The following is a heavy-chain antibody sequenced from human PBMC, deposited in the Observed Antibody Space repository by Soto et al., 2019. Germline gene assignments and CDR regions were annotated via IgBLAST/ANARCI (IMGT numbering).Heavy chain of an antibody. J-gene: IGHJ5*02. D-gene: IGHD2-2*01. CDR3: ARLGFYYQSLDP. CDR1: DGSFSRNY. CDR2: IYYGGTT. V-gene: IGHV4-59*08. Sequence: SETLSLTCTVSDGSFSRNYWAWIRQPPGKGLEWIGYIYYGGTTRYNPSLESRVTVSLETSKSQFSLTLSSVTASDTAVYYCARLGFYYQSLDPWGHGTLVTVSS.